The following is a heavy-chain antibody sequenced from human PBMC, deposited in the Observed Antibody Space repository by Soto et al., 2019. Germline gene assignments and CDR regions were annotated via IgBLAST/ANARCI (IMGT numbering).Heavy chain of an antibody. CDR1: GYTFTSYV. D-gene: IGHD6-19*01. CDR3: ARVVATVAGPYGMDV. V-gene: IGHV1-18*01. J-gene: IGHJ6*02. CDR2: ISAYNGNT. Sequence: QVQLVQSGAEVKKPGASVKVSCRASGYTFTSYVISWVRQAPAQGLEWMGWISAYNGNTNFAQKLQGRVTMTTDTSTSTAYTELRSLRSDDTAVYYCARVVATVAGPYGMDVWGQGTTVTVSS.